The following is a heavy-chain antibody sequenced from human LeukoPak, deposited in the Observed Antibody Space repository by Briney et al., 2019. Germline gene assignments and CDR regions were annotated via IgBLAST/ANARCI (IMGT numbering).Heavy chain of an antibody. J-gene: IGHJ4*02. D-gene: IGHD1-26*01. Sequence: SETPSLTCTVSGGSINSHYWTWIRQPPGKGLEWIGYIYYSGSTNYNPSLKSRVTISVDTSKNQFSLNLRSVTAADTAVYYCARAISGSYSQFDFWGQGTLVTVSS. CDR1: GGSINSHY. CDR2: IYYSGST. V-gene: IGHV4-59*11. CDR3: ARAISGSYSQFDF.